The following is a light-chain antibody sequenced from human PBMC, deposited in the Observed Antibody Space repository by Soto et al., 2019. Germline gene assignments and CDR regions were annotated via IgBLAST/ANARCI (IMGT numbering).Light chain of an antibody. CDR2: EVS. J-gene: IGLJ3*02. CDR3: SSYTSSSTRV. Sequence: ISCTGTSSDVGGYNYVSWYQQHPGKAPKLMIYEVSNRPSGVSNRFSGSKSGNTASLTISGLQAEDEADYYCSSYTSSSTRVFGGGTKVTVL. V-gene: IGLV2-14*01. CDR1: SSDVGGYNY.